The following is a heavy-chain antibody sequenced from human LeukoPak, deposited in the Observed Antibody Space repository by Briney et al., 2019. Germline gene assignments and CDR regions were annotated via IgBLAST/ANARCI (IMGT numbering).Heavy chain of an antibody. Sequence: GGSLRLSCAVSGLTLSNVWMNWVRQAPGKGLEWVGRIRSQTAGGTTDFAAPVKGRFSISRDDSKNTLYLQMNSLKTEDTAVYYCTTDFTGDWTWGQGTLVTVSS. CDR1: GLTLSNVW. V-gene: IGHV3-15*07. CDR3: TTDFTGDWT. CDR2: IRSQTAGGTT. J-gene: IGHJ5*02. D-gene: IGHD3/OR15-3a*01.